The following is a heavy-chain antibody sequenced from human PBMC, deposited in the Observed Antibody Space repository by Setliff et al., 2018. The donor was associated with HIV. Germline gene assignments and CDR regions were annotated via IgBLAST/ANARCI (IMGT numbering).Heavy chain of an antibody. D-gene: IGHD1-1*01. CDR1: GGSISSGSYY. CDR3: AKQPGGHSFFDH. J-gene: IGHJ4*02. CDR2: IYTNGYT. V-gene: IGHV4-61*09. Sequence: PSETLSLTCTVSGGSISSGSYYWSWMRQPAGKGLEWIGHIYTNGYTNYNPSLKSRVTISADTSKNQFSLKLRSVTAADTAVYYCAKQPGGHSFFDHWGQGILVTVSS.